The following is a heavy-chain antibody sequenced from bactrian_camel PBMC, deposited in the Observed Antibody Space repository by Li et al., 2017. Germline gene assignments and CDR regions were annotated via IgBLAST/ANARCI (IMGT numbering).Heavy chain of an antibody. CDR2: IRGDGRT. CDR3: VRDYGNYDWTLGS. D-gene: IGHD4*01. CDR1: HYGSMFC. J-gene: IGHJ4*01. Sequence: VQLVESGGDSVQAGGSLRLSCVHGHYGSMFCMTWFRQGQGDEREWVATIRGDGRTTYVDSVRGRFSISTDNAKITLYLQMNSLKPEDTALYYCVRDYGNYDWTLGSWGQGTQVTVS. V-gene: IGHV3S55*01.